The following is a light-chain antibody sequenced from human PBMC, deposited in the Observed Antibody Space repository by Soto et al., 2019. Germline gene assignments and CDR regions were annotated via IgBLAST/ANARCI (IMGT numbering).Light chain of an antibody. J-gene: IGKJ1*01. V-gene: IGKV3-15*01. CDR2: VAS. CDR3: QQYNNWPQT. Sequence: EIWMTQSPATLSVTPGERATLSCRASQSVSSNLAWYQQKPGQAPRLLIYVASTRATGIPARFSGSGYGTELTITISSMQSEDFAVYYCQQYNNWPQTFGHGTKVDIK. CDR1: QSVSSN.